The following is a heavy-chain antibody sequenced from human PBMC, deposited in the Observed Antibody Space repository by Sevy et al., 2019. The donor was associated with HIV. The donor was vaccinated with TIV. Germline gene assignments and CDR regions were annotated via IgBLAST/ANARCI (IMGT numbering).Heavy chain of an antibody. CDR3: AREDGSRQYFQY. V-gene: IGHV3-48*03. J-gene: IGHJ1*01. CDR1: GFTFSSYE. D-gene: IGHD6-13*01. Sequence: GGSLRLSCVASGFTFSSYEMNWVRQAPGKGLEWVSYISNSGSIIYYEDSVKGRFTISRDNAKNSLYLQMNSLRAEETAVYYCAREDGSRQYFQYWGQGTLVTVSS. CDR2: ISNSGSII.